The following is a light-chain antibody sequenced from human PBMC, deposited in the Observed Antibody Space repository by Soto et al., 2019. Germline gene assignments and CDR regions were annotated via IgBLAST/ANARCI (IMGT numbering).Light chain of an antibody. V-gene: IGKV1-9*01. CDR2: AAS. CDR3: QQLFDSPIT. J-gene: IGKJ5*01. CDR1: QVISTS. Sequence: DIQLSHSPSFLSPSIGESVTITCRGSQVISTSLAWYQVKPGKAPKLLIYAASTLESGVPSRFSATVSGTEFSLTITSLQPEDFATYYCQQLFDSPITLGQGTRLEIK.